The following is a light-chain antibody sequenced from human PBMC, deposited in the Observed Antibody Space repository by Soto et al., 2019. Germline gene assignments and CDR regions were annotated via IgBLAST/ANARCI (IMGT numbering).Light chain of an antibody. V-gene: IGKV3-20*01. J-gene: IGKJ1*01. Sequence: VYTQSPRILSVSPGERATLSGRASQSVSSSFLAWYQQKPGQAPGLLIYGASSRATGIPDRFSGSGSGTDFTLTISRLEPEDFAVYYCQQYGSSPRTVGKGTKVDIK. CDR1: QSVSSSF. CDR3: QQYGSSPRT. CDR2: GAS.